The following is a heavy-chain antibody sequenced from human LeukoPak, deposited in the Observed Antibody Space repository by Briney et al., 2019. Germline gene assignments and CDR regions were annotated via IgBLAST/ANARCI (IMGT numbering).Heavy chain of an antibody. Sequence: SETLSLTCTVSGGSISSYYWGWIRQPPGKGLEWIGSIYYSGSTYYNPSLKSRVTISVDTSKNQFSLKLRSVTAADTAVYYCARQPRTVFGVVPADYWGQGTLVTVSS. CDR2: IYYSGST. J-gene: IGHJ4*02. D-gene: IGHD3-3*01. V-gene: IGHV4-39*01. CDR1: GGSISSYY. CDR3: ARQPRTVFGVVPADY.